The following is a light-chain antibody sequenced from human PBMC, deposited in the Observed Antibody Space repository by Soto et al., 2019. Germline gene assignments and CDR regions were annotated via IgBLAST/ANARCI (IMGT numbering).Light chain of an antibody. CDR1: QSCRNW. Sequence: QMTGSPSTRAASVGDRVTVTCRASQSCRNWLAWYQQKAGKAPRLLIYDASTLQSGVPSRFSGSGSGTEFTLTIRGLQPEDFATYYCQQSYIPPFAFGPGTKVDIK. CDR3: QQSYIPPFA. J-gene: IGKJ3*01. V-gene: IGKV1-5*01. CDR2: DAS.